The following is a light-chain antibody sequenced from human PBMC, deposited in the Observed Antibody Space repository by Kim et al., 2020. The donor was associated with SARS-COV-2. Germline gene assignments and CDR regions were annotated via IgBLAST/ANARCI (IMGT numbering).Light chain of an antibody. Sequence: SSELTQDPAVSVALGQTVRITCQGDSLRNYYANWYQQNPGQAPVLVIYGKNNRPSGIPDRFSGSSSGNAASLTITGAQAEDEADYYCNSRGTSDNHWVFGGGTQLTVL. CDR1: SLRNYY. V-gene: IGLV3-19*01. CDR2: GKN. J-gene: IGLJ3*02. CDR3: NSRGTSDNHWV.